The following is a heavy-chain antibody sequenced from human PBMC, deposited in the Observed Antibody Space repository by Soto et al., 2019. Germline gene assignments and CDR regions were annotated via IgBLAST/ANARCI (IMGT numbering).Heavy chain of an antibody. CDR3: AHTPTIFGVVIPYYYYGMDV. J-gene: IGHJ6*02. Sequence: SGPTLVNPTQTLTLTCTFSGFSLSTSGVGVGWIRQPPGKALEWLALIYWNDDKRYSPSLKSRLTITKDTSKNQVVLTMTNMDPVDTATYYCAHTPTIFGVVIPYYYYGMDVWGQGTTVTVS. CDR1: GFSLSTSGVG. CDR2: IYWNDDK. D-gene: IGHD3-3*01. V-gene: IGHV2-5*01.